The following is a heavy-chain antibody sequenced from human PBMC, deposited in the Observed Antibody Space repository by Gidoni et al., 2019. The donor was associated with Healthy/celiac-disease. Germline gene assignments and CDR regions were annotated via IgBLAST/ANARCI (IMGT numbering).Heavy chain of an antibody. CDR2: IYWNDDK. CDR3: AHRPRAARPDANAFDI. V-gene: IGHV2-5*01. J-gene: IGHJ3*02. D-gene: IGHD6-6*01. CDR1: GFSLSTRGVG. Sequence: QLTLQESGPTLVTPTQTLTLTCTFSGFSLSTRGVGVGWIRQPPGKALEWLALIYWNDDKRYSPSLKSRLTITKDTSKNQVVLTMTNMDPVDTATYYCAHRPRAARPDANAFDIWGQGTMVTVSS.